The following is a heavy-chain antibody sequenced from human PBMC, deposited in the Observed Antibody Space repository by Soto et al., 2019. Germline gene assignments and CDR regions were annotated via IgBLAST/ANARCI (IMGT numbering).Heavy chain of an antibody. CDR3: ARAVIAAPCAYYSSTDMDV. J-gene: IGHJ6*02. CDR2: IIPIFGTA. Sequence: SVKVSCKASGGTFSSYAISWLLQAPGQGLEWMGGIIPIFGTANYAQKFQGRVTITADESTSTAYMELSSLRSEDTAVYYCARAVIAAPCAYYSSTDMDVWAQGTTVTVS. CDR1: GGTFSSYA. V-gene: IGHV1-69*13. D-gene: IGHD6-13*01.